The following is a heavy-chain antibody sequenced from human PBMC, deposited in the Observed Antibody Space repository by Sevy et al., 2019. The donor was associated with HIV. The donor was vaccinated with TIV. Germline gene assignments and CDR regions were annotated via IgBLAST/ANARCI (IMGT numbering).Heavy chain of an antibody. Sequence: SETLSLTCTVSGVSISNYYWAWIRQPPGKGLERVGFSGSTNYNPSLKSRVTTSVDTSKNHFSLKLSSVTVADTAIYYCARGGPNQHQLDYFDYWGQGTLVTVSS. CDR1: GVSISNYY. J-gene: IGHJ4*02. D-gene: IGHD6-13*01. CDR2: SGST. V-gene: IGHV4-59*01. CDR3: ARGGPNQHQLDYFDY.